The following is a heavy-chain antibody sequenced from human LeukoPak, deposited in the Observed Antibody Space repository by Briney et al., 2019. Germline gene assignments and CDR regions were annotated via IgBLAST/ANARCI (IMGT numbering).Heavy chain of an antibody. CDR3: ARGKTSQNIVTRKTYNWFDP. Sequence: GGSLRLSCAASGFTFSSYSIHWVRQAPGKGLEWVAVISYDGSNKYYADSVKGRFTISRDNSKNTLYLQMNSLRAEDTAVYYCARGKTSQNIVTRKTYNWFDPWGQGTLVTVSS. V-gene: IGHV3-30*03. CDR1: GFTFSSYS. CDR2: ISYDGSNK. J-gene: IGHJ5*02. D-gene: IGHD2/OR15-2a*01.